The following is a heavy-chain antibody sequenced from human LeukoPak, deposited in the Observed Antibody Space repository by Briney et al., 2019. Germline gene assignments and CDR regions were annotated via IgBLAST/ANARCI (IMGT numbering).Heavy chain of an antibody. CDR3: ARRRNGDYEPLDY. V-gene: IGHV4-4*02. CDR2: IYHSGST. D-gene: IGHD4-17*01. Sequence: PSETLSLTCAVSGGSISSSNWWSLGRPPPGKGLEWIGEIYHSGSTNYNPSLKSRVTISVDKSKNQFSLKLSSVTAADTAVYYCARRRNGDYEPLDYWGQGTLVTVSS. J-gene: IGHJ4*02. CDR1: GGSISSSNW.